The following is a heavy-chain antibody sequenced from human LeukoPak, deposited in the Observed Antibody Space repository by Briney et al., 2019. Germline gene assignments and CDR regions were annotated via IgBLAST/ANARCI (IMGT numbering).Heavy chain of an antibody. Sequence: SGAFLRPSCAGSGLTFSIYFMSWVRQAPGRGLGWASGISGRGGSTYYADSVKGRFTISRDNSKNTLYPQMNSLRAEDTAVYYCAKGAGRFLERLSPPFDPWGQGTLVTVSS. CDR3: AKGAGRFLERLSPPFDP. V-gene: IGHV3-23*01. CDR1: GLTFSIYF. J-gene: IGHJ5*02. D-gene: IGHD3-3*01. CDR2: ISGRGGST.